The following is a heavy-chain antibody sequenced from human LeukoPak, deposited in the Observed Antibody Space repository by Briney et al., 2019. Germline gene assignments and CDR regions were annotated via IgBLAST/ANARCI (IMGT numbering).Heavy chain of an antibody. D-gene: IGHD3-9*01. V-gene: IGHV4-39*01. CDR1: GGSISSSNYY. CDR3: APGSPSTGYYQY. CDR2: IYYSGTT. Sequence: SETLSLTCTVSGGSISSSNYYWVWIRQPPGKGLEWIGSIYYSGTTYYSPSLKSRVIISVDTSKNQFSLKMTSVTAADTALYHCAPGSPSTGYYQYWGEGTLVTVSS. J-gene: IGHJ4*02.